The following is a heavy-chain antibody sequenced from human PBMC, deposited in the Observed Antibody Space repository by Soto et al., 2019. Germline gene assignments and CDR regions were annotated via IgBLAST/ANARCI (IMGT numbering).Heavy chain of an antibody. D-gene: IGHD6-19*01. V-gene: IGHV3-74*01. J-gene: IGHJ4*02. CDR1: GFHFSTYW. Sequence: GRSLRLSCEAFGFHFSTYWWYWVRQAPGKGLVWFSRTNSDGRTTSYADSLKGRFTISRDNAKNTLYLQMNSLRAEDTAVYYCARDRGWSLFDYWGQGTLVTVSS. CDR2: TNSDGRTT. CDR3: ARDRGWSLFDY.